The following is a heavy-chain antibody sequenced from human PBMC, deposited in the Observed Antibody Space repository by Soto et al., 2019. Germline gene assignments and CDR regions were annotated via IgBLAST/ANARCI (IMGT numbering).Heavy chain of an antibody. CDR2: IYYSGST. CDR1: GGSISSSSYY. V-gene: IGHV4-39*01. CDR3: ARQLVGYSGYEFMYYFYYMEG. Sequence: QLQLQESGPGLVKPSETLSLTCTVSGGSISSSSYYWGWIRQPPGKGLEWIGSIYYSGSTYYNPSLKSRVTTSVDTSKNQFSLKLSSVTAADTAVYYFARQLVGYSGYEFMYYFYYMEGWGKGTTVTVS. D-gene: IGHD5-12*01. J-gene: IGHJ6*03.